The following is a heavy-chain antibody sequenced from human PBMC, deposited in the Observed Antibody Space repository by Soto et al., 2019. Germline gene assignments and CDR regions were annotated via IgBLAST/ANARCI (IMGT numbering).Heavy chain of an antibody. V-gene: IGHV3-53*04. D-gene: IGHD4-17*01. CDR1: GFIVSGSY. CDR2: MYPDGSK. CDR3: AKDRANYGDGGLDP. Sequence: EVQLVESGGDLVQPGGSLRLSCVASGFIVSGSYMSWVRQAPGEGLEWVAVMYPDGSKHYAESVKGRFAISRQNSENAVFLQNNSLRAEDTAMYYCAKDRANYGDGGLDPWCQGTLVTVSS. J-gene: IGHJ5*02.